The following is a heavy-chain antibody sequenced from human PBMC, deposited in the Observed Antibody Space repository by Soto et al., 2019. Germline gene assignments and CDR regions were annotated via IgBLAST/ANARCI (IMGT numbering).Heavy chain of an antibody. J-gene: IGHJ6*02. CDR3: AYLPCSGGSCYWFSYSGMDV. D-gene: IGHD2-15*01. CDR2: IYWDDDK. V-gene: IGHV2-5*02. CDR1: GFSLSTSGVG. Sequence: QITLKESGPPLVKPTQTLTLTWTFSGFSLSTSGVGVAWIRQPPGKALVCLALIYWDDDKRYRPSLETRLTITKDTSKNQVVLTMTNMDSVDTATYYCAYLPCSGGSCYWFSYSGMDVWGQGTTVTVSS.